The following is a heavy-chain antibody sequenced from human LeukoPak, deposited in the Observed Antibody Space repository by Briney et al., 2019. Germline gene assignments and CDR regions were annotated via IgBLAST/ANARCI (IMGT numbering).Heavy chain of an antibody. CDR3: ARGSTTVTTDYYYYMDV. D-gene: IGHD4-11*01. V-gene: IGHV1-46*01. J-gene: IGHJ6*03. CDR1: GYTLTRYF. CDR2: INPNGGST. Sequence: ASVKVSCKASGYTLTRYFIHWVRQAPGQGLEWMGIINPNGGSTSYPQKFQGRVTMTRDTSTNTVYMELSSLKSEDTAVYYCARGSTTVTTDYYYYMDVWGKGTTVTVSS.